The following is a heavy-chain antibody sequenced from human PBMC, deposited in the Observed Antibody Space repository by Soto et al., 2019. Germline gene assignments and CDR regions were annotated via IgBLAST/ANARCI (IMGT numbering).Heavy chain of an antibody. CDR2: IYYSGST. CDR1: GGSISSGDYY. D-gene: IGHD3-22*01. J-gene: IGHJ3*02. CDR3: ARGDYYDSSGPFSDAFDI. Sequence: SETLSLTCTVSGGSISSGDYYWSWIRQPPGKGLEWIGYIYYSGSTYYNPSLKGRFTISRDNAKNSLYLQMNSLRAEDTAVYYCARGDYYDSSGPFSDAFDIWGQGTMVTVSS. V-gene: IGHV4-30-4*01.